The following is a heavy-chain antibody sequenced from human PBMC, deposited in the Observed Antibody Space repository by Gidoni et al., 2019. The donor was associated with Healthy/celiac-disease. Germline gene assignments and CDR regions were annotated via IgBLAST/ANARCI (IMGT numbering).Heavy chain of an antibody. D-gene: IGHD2-21*02. CDR3: ARGHGGNSGGYYFDY. CDR1: GFTYSSYS. CDR2: ISSSSSYI. Sequence: EVQLVESGGGLVKPGGSLRLSCAASGFTYSSYSMNWVLQAPGKGLEWVSSISSSSSYIYYADSVKGRFTISRDNAKNSLYLQMNSLRAEDTAVYYCARGHGGNSGGYYFDYWGQGTLVTVSS. V-gene: IGHV3-21*01. J-gene: IGHJ4*02.